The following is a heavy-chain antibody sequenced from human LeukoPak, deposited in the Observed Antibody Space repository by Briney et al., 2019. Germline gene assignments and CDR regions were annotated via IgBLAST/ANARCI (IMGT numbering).Heavy chain of an antibody. CDR2: IIPILGIA. J-gene: IGHJ4*02. D-gene: IGHD2-15*01. CDR1: GGTFSSYA. Sequence: SVKVSCKASGGTFSSYAISWVRQAPGQGLEGMGRIIPILGIANYAQKFQGRVTITADKSTSTAYMELSSLRSEDTAVYYCARGYCSGGSCYPGGRYFDYWGQGTLVTVSS. CDR3: ARGYCSGGSCYPGGRYFDY. V-gene: IGHV1-69*04.